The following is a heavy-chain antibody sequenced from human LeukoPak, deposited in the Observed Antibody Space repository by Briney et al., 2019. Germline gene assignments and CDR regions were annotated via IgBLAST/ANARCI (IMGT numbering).Heavy chain of an antibody. D-gene: IGHD6-13*01. CDR2: IKHDGSEQ. CDR1: GFTFTSYW. Sequence: GGSLRLSCAASGFTFTSYWMSWMRQAQGKGLQWVANIKHDGSEQYYVDSVKGRFTISRDNAKNSLYLQMNSLGVEDTAVYYCKSGGAAPGNFDYWGQGALVTVSS. V-gene: IGHV3-7*01. CDR3: KSGGAAPGNFDY. J-gene: IGHJ4*02.